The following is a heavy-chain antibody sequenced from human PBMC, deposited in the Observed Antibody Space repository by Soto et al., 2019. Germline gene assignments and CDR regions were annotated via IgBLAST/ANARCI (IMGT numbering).Heavy chain of an antibody. Sequence: QVQLVQSGAEVKKPGSSVKVSCKASGGTFSNYAINWVRQAPGQGLEWMGGIIPLFGTPNYAQKFQGRVTFTAHKFTSTDYMELRSLRSDDTAVYYCARGWETVGTTTPFAYWGQGTLVTVSS. D-gene: IGHD1-26*01. J-gene: IGHJ4*02. CDR2: IIPLFGTP. V-gene: IGHV1-69*06. CDR1: GGTFSNYA. CDR3: ARGWETVGTTTPFAY.